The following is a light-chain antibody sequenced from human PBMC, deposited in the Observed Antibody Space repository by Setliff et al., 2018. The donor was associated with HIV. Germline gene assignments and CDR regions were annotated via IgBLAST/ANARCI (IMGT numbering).Light chain of an antibody. CDR3: CSYAGSDTYV. CDR2: DVS. CDR1: SSYVESYNL. V-gene: IGLV2-23*02. Sequence: QSVLTQPASVSGSPGQSLTISCTGTSSYVESYNLVSWYQQHPGKAPKLMIYDVSERPSGVSNRFSGSKSGNTASLTISGLQAEDEADYYCCSYAGSDTYVFGTGTRSPS. J-gene: IGLJ1*01.